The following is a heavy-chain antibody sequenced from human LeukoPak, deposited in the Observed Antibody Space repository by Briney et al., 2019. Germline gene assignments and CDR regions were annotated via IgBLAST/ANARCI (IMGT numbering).Heavy chain of an antibody. CDR3: ARDGLGSYHFGSGSYTGWFDP. V-gene: IGHV3-74*01. J-gene: IGHJ5*02. D-gene: IGHD3-10*01. CDR1: GFTFSAFW. CDR2: INGNGSDT. Sequence: GGSLRLSCAASGFTFSAFWMHWVRQVPGKGLVWISRINGNGSDTTYADSVKGRFTITRDNSKNTLYLQMNSLRAEDTSVYYCARDGLGSYHFGSGSYTGWFDPWGQGTLVTVSS.